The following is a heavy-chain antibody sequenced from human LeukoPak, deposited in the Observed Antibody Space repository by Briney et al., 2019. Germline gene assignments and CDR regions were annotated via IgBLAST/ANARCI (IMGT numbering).Heavy chain of an antibody. CDR2: ISSSSSYI. Sequence: PGGSLRLSCAASGFTFSSYSMNWVRQAPGKGLEWVSSISSSSSYIYYADSVKGRFTISRDNAKNSLYLQMNSLRAEDTAVYYCARGRGGYDYLNLGYYYYYYMDVWGKGTTVTISS. CDR3: ARGRGGYDYLNLGYYYYYYMDV. J-gene: IGHJ6*03. V-gene: IGHV3-21*04. CDR1: GFTFSSYS. D-gene: IGHD5-12*01.